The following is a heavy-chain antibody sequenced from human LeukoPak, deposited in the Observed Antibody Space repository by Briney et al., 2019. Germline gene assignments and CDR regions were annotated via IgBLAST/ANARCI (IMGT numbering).Heavy chain of an antibody. J-gene: IGHJ4*02. V-gene: IGHV4-38-2*01. D-gene: IGHD1-1*01. CDR1: GYSISSGYY. CDR2: IYHSGST. Sequence: SETLPLTCAVSGYSISSGYYWGWIRQPPGKGLEWIGSIYHSGSTYYNPSLKSRVTMSVDTSKNQFSLNLSSVTAADTAVYYCARARNWNDGVYFDYWGQGTLVTVSS. CDR3: ARARNWNDGVYFDY.